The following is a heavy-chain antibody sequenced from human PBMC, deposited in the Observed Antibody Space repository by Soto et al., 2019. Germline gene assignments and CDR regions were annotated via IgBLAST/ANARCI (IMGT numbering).Heavy chain of an antibody. D-gene: IGHD1-26*01. CDR1: GGSISSSSYY. Sequence: SETLSLTCTVSGGSISSSSYYWVWIRQPPGKGLEWIGSIYYSGSTYYNPSLKSRVTISVDTSKNQFSLKLSSVTAADTAVYYCARHMWEENNWFDPWGQGTLVTVSS. J-gene: IGHJ5*02. V-gene: IGHV4-39*01. CDR3: ARHMWEENNWFDP. CDR2: IYYSGST.